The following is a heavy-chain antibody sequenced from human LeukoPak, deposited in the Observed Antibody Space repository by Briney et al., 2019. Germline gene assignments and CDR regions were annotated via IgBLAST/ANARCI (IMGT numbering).Heavy chain of an antibody. V-gene: IGHV3-74*01. Sequence: PGGSLRLSCAASGFTFSSYWMHWVRQAPGKGLVWVSRVNSDGSSTSYADSVKGRFTISRDNAKNTLYLEMKSLRAEDTAVYYCARRGYSSGWYAIDQWGQGTLVTVSS. CDR3: ARRGYSSGWYAIDQ. J-gene: IGHJ4*02. D-gene: IGHD6-19*01. CDR2: VNSDGSST. CDR1: GFTFSSYW.